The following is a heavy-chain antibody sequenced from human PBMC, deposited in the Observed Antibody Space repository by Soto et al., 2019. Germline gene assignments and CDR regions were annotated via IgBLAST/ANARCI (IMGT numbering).Heavy chain of an antibody. V-gene: IGHV1-69*06. CDR3: ARDPGPPEAGFHLHLGYPN. CDR1: GGTFSSYA. D-gene: IGHD6-19*01. J-gene: IGHJ4*02. CDR2: IIPIFGTA. Sequence: QVQLVQSGAEVKKPGSSVKVSCKASGGTFSSYAISWVRQAPGQGLEWMGGIIPIFGTANYAQKFQGRVTITADKSTSTSYMELSGLRSEDTAVYYCARDPGPPEAGFHLHLGYPNWVQGTLVTVSS.